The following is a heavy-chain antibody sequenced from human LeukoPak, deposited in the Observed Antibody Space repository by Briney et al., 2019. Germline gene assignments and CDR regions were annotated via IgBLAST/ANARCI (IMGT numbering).Heavy chain of an antibody. D-gene: IGHD3-10*01. CDR2: ISGSGGST. CDR3: AKAKGLHYYGSGSPDY. V-gene: IGHV3-23*01. CDR1: GFTFSSYA. J-gene: IGHJ4*02. Sequence: GGSLRLSCAASGFTFSSYAMSWVRQAPGKGLEWVSAISGSGGSTYYADSVKGRFTISRDNSKNTLYLQMNSLRAEDTAVYYRAKAKGLHYYGSGSPDYWGQGTLVTVSS.